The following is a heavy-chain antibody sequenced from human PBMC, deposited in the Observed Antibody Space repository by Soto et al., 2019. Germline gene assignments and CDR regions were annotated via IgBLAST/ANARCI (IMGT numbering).Heavy chain of an antibody. V-gene: IGHV3-7*01. CDR2: IKQDGSEK. CDR1: GFTFNTYW. CDR3: AKVYPGSGWPYHYYGMDV. Sequence: EVQLVESGGGLVQPGGSLRLSCAASGFTFNTYWMSWVRQAPGKGLEWVANIKQDGSEKYYVDSVKGRFTISRDNAKNSLYGQMNSPGAEDTALYYCAKVYPGSGWPYHYYGMDVWGQGTTVTVSS. J-gene: IGHJ6*02. D-gene: IGHD6-19*01.